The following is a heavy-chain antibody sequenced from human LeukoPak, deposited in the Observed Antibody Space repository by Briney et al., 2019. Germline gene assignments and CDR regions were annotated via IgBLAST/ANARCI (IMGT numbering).Heavy chain of an antibody. J-gene: IGHJ6*03. CDR1: GYSFTSYW. CDR3: ARGSAYYYYYMDV. Sequence: GESLKISCKGSGYSFTSYWIVWVRQMPGKGLEWMGIIYPGDSDTRYSPSFQGQVIISADKSISTAYLQWSSLKASDTAMYYCARGSAYYYYYMDVWGKGTTVTVSS. V-gene: IGHV5-51*01. CDR2: IYPGDSDT.